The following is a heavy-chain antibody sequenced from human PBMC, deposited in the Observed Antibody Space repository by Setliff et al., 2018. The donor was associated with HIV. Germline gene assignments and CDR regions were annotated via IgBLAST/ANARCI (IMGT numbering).Heavy chain of an antibody. Sequence: RASVKVSCKASGYSFSKYGISWVRQAPGQGLEWMGWIHPNRGGTNYAQKFQGRVTMTRDTSITTAYMELSRLSSDDTAVYYCARVFGVRQAFDNWGQGTLVTVSS. J-gene: IGHJ4*02. CDR1: GYSFSKYG. V-gene: IGHV1-2*02. CDR2: IHPNRGGT. CDR3: ARVFGVRQAFDN. D-gene: IGHD3-10*02.